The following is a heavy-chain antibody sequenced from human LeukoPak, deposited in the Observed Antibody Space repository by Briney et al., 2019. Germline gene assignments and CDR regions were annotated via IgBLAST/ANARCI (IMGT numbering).Heavy chain of an antibody. CDR3: TRDRGAYNLYDY. Sequence: PGGSLRHSCAPSGFTFSSYAMSSIRQAPGKGREWVGFIRSKAYGETSDYAASVKGRFTISRDDTKAIAYLQMNSLKTEDTAVYHCTRDRGAYNLYDYWGQGTLVTVSS. D-gene: IGHD1-1*01. V-gene: IGHV3-49*03. J-gene: IGHJ4*02. CDR2: IRSKAYGETS. CDR1: GFTFSSYA.